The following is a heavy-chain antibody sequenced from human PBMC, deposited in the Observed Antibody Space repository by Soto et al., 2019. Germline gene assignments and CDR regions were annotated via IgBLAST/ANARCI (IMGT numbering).Heavy chain of an antibody. CDR3: ARVGCSGGSCGFFDY. CDR2: INAGNGNT. J-gene: IGHJ4*02. Sequence: ASVKVSCKASGYTFTSYAMHWVRQAPGQRLEWMGWINAGNGNTKYSQKFQGRVTITRDTSASTAYMELSSLRSEDTAVYYCARVGCSGGSCGFFDYWGQGTLVTVSS. CDR1: GYTFTSYA. D-gene: IGHD2-15*01. V-gene: IGHV1-3*01.